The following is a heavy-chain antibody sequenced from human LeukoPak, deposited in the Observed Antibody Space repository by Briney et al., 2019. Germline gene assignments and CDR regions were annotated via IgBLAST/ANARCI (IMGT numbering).Heavy chain of an antibody. CDR3: AGPLIRGVTYHDAYAI. CDR2: IDYSGST. D-gene: IGHD2-8*01. J-gene: IGHJ4*02. Sequence: SETLCLTCTASGCTISGYYRSWIRQPPGKGLELIGYIDYSGSTNYNPSLKSRVSISVDTSKNQFSLKLTSVTAADTAVYYCAGPLIRGVTYHDAYAIWGQGSLVTVSS. CDR1: GCTISGYY. V-gene: IGHV4-59*01.